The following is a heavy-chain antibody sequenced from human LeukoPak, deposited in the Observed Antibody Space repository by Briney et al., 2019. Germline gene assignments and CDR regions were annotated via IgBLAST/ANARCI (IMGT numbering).Heavy chain of an antibody. CDR1: GGSFSGYY. Sequence: PSETLSLTCAVYGGSFSGYYWSWIRQPPGKGLEWIGEINHSGSTNYNPSLKSRVTISVDTSKNQFSLKLSSVTAADTTVYYCARGPAYDYVWGSYRLPFDYWGQGTQVTVSS. CDR2: INHSGST. D-gene: IGHD3-16*02. CDR3: ARGPAYDYVWGSYRLPFDY. V-gene: IGHV4-34*01. J-gene: IGHJ4*02.